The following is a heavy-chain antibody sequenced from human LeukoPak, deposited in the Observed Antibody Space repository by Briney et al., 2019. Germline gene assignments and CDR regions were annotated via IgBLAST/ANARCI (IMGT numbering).Heavy chain of an antibody. CDR3: ARDSFLLRYFDWSPMDV. D-gene: IGHD3-9*01. J-gene: IGHJ6*03. Sequence: GGSLRLSCAASGFTFSSYSMNWVRQAPGKGLEWVSSISSSSSYIYYADSVKGRFTISRDNAKNSLYLQMNSLRAEDTAVYYCARDSFLLRYFDWSPMDVWGEGTTVTVSS. CDR2: ISSSSSYI. V-gene: IGHV3-21*01. CDR1: GFTFSSYS.